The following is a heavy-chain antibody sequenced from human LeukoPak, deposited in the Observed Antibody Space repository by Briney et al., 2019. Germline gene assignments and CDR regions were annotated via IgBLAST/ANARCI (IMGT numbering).Heavy chain of an antibody. V-gene: IGHV3-30*02. CDR3: GKDEYYYGSGSYTFDQ. Sequence: GGSLRLSCAAFGFTFSSYGMHWVRQAPGKGLEWVAFLQYDGTNKYHADSVKGRFTISRDNSKNTLYLQMNSLRPEDTAVYYCGKDEYYYGSGSYTFDQWGQGTLVTVSS. D-gene: IGHD3-10*01. CDR1: GFTFSSYG. J-gene: IGHJ4*02. CDR2: LQYDGTNK.